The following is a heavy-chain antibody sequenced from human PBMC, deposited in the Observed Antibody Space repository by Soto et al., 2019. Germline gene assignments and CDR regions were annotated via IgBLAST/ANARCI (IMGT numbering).Heavy chain of an antibody. CDR3: AARMRGYYFDY. CDR1: GFTFSNYA. J-gene: IGHJ4*02. D-gene: IGHD2-15*01. Sequence: GGSLRLSCAVSGFTFSNYAMSWVRQAPGKGLEWVSGISGSGGNTDYADSVNGRFTISRDNSKNTLYLQMNSLRAEDTAVYYCAARMRGYYFDYWGQGSLVTVS. V-gene: IGHV3-23*01. CDR2: ISGSGGNT.